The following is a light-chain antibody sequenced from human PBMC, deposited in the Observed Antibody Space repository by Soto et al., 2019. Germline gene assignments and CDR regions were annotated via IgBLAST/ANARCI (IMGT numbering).Light chain of an antibody. J-gene: IGKJ2*01. V-gene: IGKV3-20*01. CDR3: QQYGSSPQYT. Sequence: EIVLTQSPGTLSLSPGERATLSCRASQSVSSSYLAWYQQKPGQAPRLLIYGASSRATGIPDRFSGSXSGXXFTLTISRLEPEDFAVYYCQQYGSSPQYTFGQGTKLEIK. CDR2: GAS. CDR1: QSVSSSY.